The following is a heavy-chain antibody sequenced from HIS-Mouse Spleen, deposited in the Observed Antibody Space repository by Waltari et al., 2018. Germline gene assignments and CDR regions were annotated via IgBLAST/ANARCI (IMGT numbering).Heavy chain of an antibody. V-gene: IGHV3-23*01. CDR3: AKENPNFDAFDI. CDR2: ISGSVGSK. J-gene: IGHJ3*02. CDR1: GFTFSSYA. Sequence: EVQLLESGGGLVQPGGSLRLSCAASGFTFSSYAMSWDRQAPGKGLEWFSAISGSVGSKYYANSVKGRFTISRDNSKNTLYLQMNSLRAEDTAVYYCAKENPNFDAFDIWGQGTMVTVSS.